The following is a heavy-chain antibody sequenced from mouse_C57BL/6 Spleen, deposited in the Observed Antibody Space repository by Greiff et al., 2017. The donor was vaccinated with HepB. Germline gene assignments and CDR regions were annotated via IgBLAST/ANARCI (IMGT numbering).Heavy chain of an antibody. CDR2: IYPRDGST. D-gene: IGHD1-1*01. V-gene: IGHV1-85*01. J-gene: IGHJ2*01. CDR3: ARSGLTTVVENFDY. CDR1: GYTFTSYD. Sequence: QVQLKQSGPELVKPGASVKLSCKASGYTFTSYDINWVKQRPGQGLEWIGWIYPRDGSTKYNEKFKGKATLTVDTSSSTAYMELHSLTSEDSAVYFCARSGLTTVVENFDYWGQGTTLTVSS.